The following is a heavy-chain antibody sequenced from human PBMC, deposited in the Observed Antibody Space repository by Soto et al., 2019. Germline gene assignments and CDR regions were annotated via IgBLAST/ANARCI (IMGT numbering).Heavy chain of an antibody. Sequence: GGSLRLSCAASGFTFSSYAMSWVRQAPGKGLEWVSAISGSGGSTYYADSVKGRFTISRGNSKNTLYLQMNSLRAEDTAVYYCAKLRTVNPSPFDYWGQGTLVTVSS. CDR2: ISGSGGST. CDR3: AKLRTVNPSPFDY. J-gene: IGHJ4*02. V-gene: IGHV3-23*01. CDR1: GFTFSSYA. D-gene: IGHD3-16*01.